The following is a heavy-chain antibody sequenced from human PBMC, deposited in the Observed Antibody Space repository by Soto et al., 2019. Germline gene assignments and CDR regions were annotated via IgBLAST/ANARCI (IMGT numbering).Heavy chain of an antibody. J-gene: IGHJ4*01. CDR3: AHTAAMLIYRNHPFDY. CDR2: IYWNDDK. D-gene: IGHD4-4*01. V-gene: IGHV2-5*01. CDR1: GFSLSTSGVG. Sequence: QITLKESGPTLVKPTQTLTLTCTFSGFSLSTSGVGVGWIRQPPGKALELLALIYWNDDKRYSPSLKSRLTITKDTSKHQVVLTMTNIDPVDTATYYCAHTAAMLIYRNHPFDYCRHGTLVTDSS.